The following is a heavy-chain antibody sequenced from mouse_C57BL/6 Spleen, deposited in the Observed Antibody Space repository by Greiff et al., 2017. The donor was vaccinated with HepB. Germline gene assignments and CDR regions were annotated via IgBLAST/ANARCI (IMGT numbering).Heavy chain of an antibody. Sequence: LQQPGAELVRPGSSVKLSCKASGYTFTSYWMHWVKQRPIQGLEWIGNIDPSDSETHYNQKFKDKATLTVDKSSSTAYMQLSSLTSEDSAVYYCASYGSSSPFDYWGQGTTLTVSS. CDR1: GYTFTSYW. CDR3: ASYGSSSPFDY. V-gene: IGHV1-52*01. D-gene: IGHD1-1*01. CDR2: IDPSDSET. J-gene: IGHJ2*01.